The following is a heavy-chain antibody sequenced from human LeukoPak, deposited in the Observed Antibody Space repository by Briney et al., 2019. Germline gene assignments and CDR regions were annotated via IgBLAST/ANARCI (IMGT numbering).Heavy chain of an antibody. CDR3: ARGFRGYSYGLDY. V-gene: IGHV4-59*01. CDR2: IYYSGST. CDR1: GGSISSYY. J-gene: IGHJ4*02. D-gene: IGHD5-18*01. Sequence: SETLSLTCTVSGGSISSYYWSWIRQPPGKGLEWIGYIYYSGSTNYNPSLKSRVTISVDTSKNQFSLKLSSVTAADTAVYYCARGFRGYSYGLDYWGKGTLVTVSS.